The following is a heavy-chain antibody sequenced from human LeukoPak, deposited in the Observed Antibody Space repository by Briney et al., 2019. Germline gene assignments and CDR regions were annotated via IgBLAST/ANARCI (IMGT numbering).Heavy chain of an antibody. CDR1: GFTFSSYG. V-gene: IGHV3-30*18. CDR3: AKVGNSEKYYYYYYGMDV. CDR2: ISYDGSNK. D-gene: IGHD1-7*01. Sequence: GGSLRLSWAASGFTFSSYGMHWVRQAPGKGLEWVAVISYDGSNKYYADSVKGRFTISRDNSKNTLYLQMNSLRAEDTAVYYCAKVGNSEKYYYYYYGMDVWGQGTTVTVSS. J-gene: IGHJ6*02.